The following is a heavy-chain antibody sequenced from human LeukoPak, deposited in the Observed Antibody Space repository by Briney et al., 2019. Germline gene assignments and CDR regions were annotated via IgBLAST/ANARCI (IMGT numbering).Heavy chain of an antibody. CDR2: INPNSGGT. D-gene: IGHD6-19*01. V-gene: IGHV1-2*04. Sequence: ASVKVSCKASEYTFTGYYMHWVRQAPGQGLEWMGWINPNSGGTNYAQKFQGWVTMTRDTSISTAYMELSRLRSDDTAVYYCARVRDSSGWYADAFDIWGQGTMVTVSS. CDR3: ARVRDSSGWYADAFDI. CDR1: EYTFTGYY. J-gene: IGHJ3*02.